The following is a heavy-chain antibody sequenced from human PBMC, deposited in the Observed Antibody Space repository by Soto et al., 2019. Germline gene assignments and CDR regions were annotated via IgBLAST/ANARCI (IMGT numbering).Heavy chain of an antibody. CDR1: GGSISSGGYS. CDR3: ARAGIAAAGGYYYYGMDV. CDR2: IYHSGST. J-gene: IGHJ6*02. Sequence: PSETLSLTCAVSGGSISSGGYSWSWIRQPPGKGLEWIGYIYHSGSTYYNPSLKSRVTISVDRSKNQFSLKLSSVTAADTAVCYCARAGIAAAGGYYYYGMDVWGQGTTVTVSS. V-gene: IGHV4-30-2*01. D-gene: IGHD6-13*01.